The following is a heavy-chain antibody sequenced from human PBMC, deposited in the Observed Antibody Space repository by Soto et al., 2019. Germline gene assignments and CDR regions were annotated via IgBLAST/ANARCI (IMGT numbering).Heavy chain of an antibody. V-gene: IGHV1-3*05. CDR2: ISPGNGNT. CDR3: ARRGDGMDV. Sequence: QVQVVQSGAEEKKPGASVKVSCRASGYTFTNYAIHWVCQAPGQRLEWMGWISPGNGNTKYSQKFQGRVTITGETSASTAYMELSRLRSEDTAVYYCARRGDGMDVWGQGTTVTVSS. CDR1: GYTFTNYA. D-gene: IGHD3-10*01. J-gene: IGHJ6*02.